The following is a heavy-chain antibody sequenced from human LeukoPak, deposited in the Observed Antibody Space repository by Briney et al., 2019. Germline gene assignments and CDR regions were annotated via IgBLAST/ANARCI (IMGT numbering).Heavy chain of an antibody. D-gene: IGHD1-26*01. CDR1: GFTFSSFA. J-gene: IGHJ4*02. CDR3: AKKRIGSYYSAADY. Sequence: GGSLRLSCSASGFTFSSFAMHWVRQAPGKGLEYVSAVNNNGGSTFYSDSVKGRFTISRDNSKNTLYLQMSSLRAEDTAVYYCAKKRIGSYYSAADYWGQGALVTVSS. V-gene: IGHV3-64D*06. CDR2: VNNNGGST.